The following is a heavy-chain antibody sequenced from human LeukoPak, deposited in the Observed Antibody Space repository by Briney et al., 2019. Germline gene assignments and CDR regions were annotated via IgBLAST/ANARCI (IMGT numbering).Heavy chain of an antibody. J-gene: IGHJ6*03. CDR3: ARHYLGGGSYYHYYYYMDV. CDR2: IYYSGST. Sequence: SETLSLTCTVSGGSISSSSYYWGWIRQPPGKGLEWIGSIYYSGSTYYNPSLKSRVTISVDTSKNQFSLKLSSVTAADTAVYYCARHYLGGGSYYHYYYYMDVWGKGTTVTVSS. CDR1: GGSISSSSYY. D-gene: IGHD1-26*01. V-gene: IGHV4-39*01.